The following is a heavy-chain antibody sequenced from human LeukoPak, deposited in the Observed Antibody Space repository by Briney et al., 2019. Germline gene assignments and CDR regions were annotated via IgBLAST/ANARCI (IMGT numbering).Heavy chain of an antibody. Sequence: GGSLRLSCAASGFTFSSYGMSWVRQALGKGLEWVSYISSSGSTIYYADSVKGRFTISRDNAKNSLYLQMNSLRAEDTAVYYCARGYYDILTGYFNYFDYWGQGTLVTVSS. CDR3: ARGYYDILTGYFNYFDY. D-gene: IGHD3-9*01. J-gene: IGHJ4*02. CDR2: ISSSGSTI. V-gene: IGHV3-48*04. CDR1: GFTFSSYG.